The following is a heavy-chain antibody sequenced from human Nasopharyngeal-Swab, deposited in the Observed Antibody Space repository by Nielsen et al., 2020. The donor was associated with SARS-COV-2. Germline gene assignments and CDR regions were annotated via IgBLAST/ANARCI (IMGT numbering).Heavy chain of an antibody. D-gene: IGHD6-13*01. CDR2: IIPIFGTA. V-gene: IGHV1-69*01. Sequence: WVRQAPGQGLEWMGGIIPIFGTANYAQKFQGRVTITADESTSTAYMELSSLRSEDTAVYYCARVHPGALAAVSGAFDIWGQGTMVTVSS. J-gene: IGHJ3*02. CDR3: ARVHPGALAAVSGAFDI.